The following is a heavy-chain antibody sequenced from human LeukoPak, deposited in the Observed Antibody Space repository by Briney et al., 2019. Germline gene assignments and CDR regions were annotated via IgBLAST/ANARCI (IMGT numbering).Heavy chain of an antibody. Sequence: ASVKVSCKASGYTFPNYGISWVGQAPGQGLEWMGWISAYNSNTNYAQKLQGRVTMTTDTSTSTAYMELRSLRSDDAAVYFCAVDELSASWSYYNAQGYWGQGTLVTVSS. CDR1: GYTFPNYG. J-gene: IGHJ4*02. D-gene: IGHD3-10*01. CDR2: ISAYNSNT. CDR3: AVDELSASWSYYNAQGY. V-gene: IGHV1-18*01.